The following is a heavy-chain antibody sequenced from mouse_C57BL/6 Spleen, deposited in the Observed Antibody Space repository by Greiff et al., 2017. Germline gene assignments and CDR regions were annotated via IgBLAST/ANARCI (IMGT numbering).Heavy chain of an antibody. Sequence: QVQLQQSGAELVMPGASVKLSCKASGYTFTGYWMHWVKQRPGQGLEWIGKIDPSDSYTNYNQKFKGKSTLTVDKSSSTAYMQLSSLTSEDSAVYYGARSYYGYAMDYWGQGTSVTVSS. J-gene: IGHJ4*01. CDR2: IDPSDSYT. V-gene: IGHV1-69*01. CDR3: ARSYYGYAMDY. D-gene: IGHD2-10*01. CDR1: GYTFTGYW.